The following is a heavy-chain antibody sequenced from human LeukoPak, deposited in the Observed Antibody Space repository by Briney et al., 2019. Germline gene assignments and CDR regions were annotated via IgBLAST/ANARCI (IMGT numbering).Heavy chain of an antibody. Sequence: SETLSLTCTVSGGSISSYYWSWIRQPPGKGLEWIGYIYYSGSTNYNPSLKSRVTISVDTSKNQFPLKLSSVTAADTAVYYCARDEEGEGFDYWGQGTLVTVSS. CDR3: ARDEEGEGFDY. CDR2: IYYSGST. CDR1: GGSISSYY. J-gene: IGHJ4*02. V-gene: IGHV4-59*01. D-gene: IGHD1-26*01.